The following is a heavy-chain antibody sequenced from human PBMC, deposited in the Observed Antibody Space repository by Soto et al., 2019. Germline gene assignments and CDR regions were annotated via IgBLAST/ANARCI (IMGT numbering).Heavy chain of an antibody. Sequence: QLQLQESGSGLVKPSQTLSLTCAVSGGSISSGGYSWSWIRQPPGKGLEWIGYLYHSGSTYYNPSLKSRVTISVDRSKNQFSLKLSSVTAADTAVYYCARVHCSGGSCYSGWFDPWGQGTLVTVSS. V-gene: IGHV4-30-2*01. CDR1: GGSISSGGYS. CDR2: LYHSGST. D-gene: IGHD2-15*01. CDR3: ARVHCSGGSCYSGWFDP. J-gene: IGHJ5*02.